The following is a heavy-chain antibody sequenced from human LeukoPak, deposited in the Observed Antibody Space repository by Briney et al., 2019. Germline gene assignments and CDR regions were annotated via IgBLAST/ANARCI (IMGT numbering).Heavy chain of an antibody. CDR2: IKSESAGGTT. Sequence: GGSLRLSCEASGITISSAWMSWVRQAPGKGLEWVARIKSESAGGTTDHAAPVKGRFTISRDDSKNTLYLQMDSLIIEDTGVYYCATPPDWGQGTLVTVSS. CDR1: GITISSAW. CDR3: ATPPD. V-gene: IGHV3-15*01. J-gene: IGHJ4*02.